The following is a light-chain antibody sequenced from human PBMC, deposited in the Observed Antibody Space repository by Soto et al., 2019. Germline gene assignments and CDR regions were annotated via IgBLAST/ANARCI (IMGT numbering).Light chain of an antibody. CDR3: IAWDDSLKGPV. Sequence: QSALTQPPSASGSPGQSVTISCTGTSSDVGGYNYVSWYQQHPGKAPKLMIYEVSKRPSGVPDRFSGSKSGNTASLTVSGLQAEDEADYYCIAWDDSLKGPVFGGGTKLTVL. J-gene: IGLJ3*02. CDR1: SSDVGGYNY. CDR2: EVS. V-gene: IGLV2-8*01.